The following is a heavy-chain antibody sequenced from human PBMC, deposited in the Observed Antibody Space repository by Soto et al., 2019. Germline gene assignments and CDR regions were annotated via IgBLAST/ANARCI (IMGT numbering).Heavy chain of an antibody. CDR1: GFTFSSYA. CDR3: VKSRGVVIQSNYYYYGMDV. Sequence: GGSLRLSCSASGFTFSSYAMHWVRQAPGKGLEYVSAISSNGGSTYYADSVKGRFTISRDNYKNTLYLQMSSLRAEDTAVYYCVKSRGVVIQSNYYYYGMDVWGQGTTVTVSS. V-gene: IGHV3-64D*06. J-gene: IGHJ6*02. D-gene: IGHD3-3*01. CDR2: ISSNGGST.